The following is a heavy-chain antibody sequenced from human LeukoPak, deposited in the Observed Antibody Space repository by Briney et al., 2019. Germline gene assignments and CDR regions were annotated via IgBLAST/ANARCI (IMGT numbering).Heavy chain of an antibody. Sequence: ASVKVSCKAFGYTFTSNYMHWVRQAPGQGPEWIGVVSPSGGSTTYAQKFQGRVTLTRDMSTSTDYLELSSLRSEDTAVYYCARDNSVRDEAWWFNPWGQGTLVTVSS. CDR3: ARDNSVRDEAWWFNP. CDR2: VSPSGGST. J-gene: IGHJ5*02. CDR1: GYTFTSNY. V-gene: IGHV1-46*01. D-gene: IGHD5-24*01.